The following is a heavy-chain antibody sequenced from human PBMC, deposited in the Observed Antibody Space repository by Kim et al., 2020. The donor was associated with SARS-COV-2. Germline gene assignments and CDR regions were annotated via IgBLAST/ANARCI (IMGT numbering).Heavy chain of an antibody. CDR3: ARYSSSWFYFDY. CDR2: MYYSGST. V-gene: IGHV4-59*08. D-gene: IGHD6-13*01. Sequence: SETLSLTCTVTGGSISSYYWSWIRQPPGKGLEWIGYMYYSGSTNYNPSLKSRVTISVDTSKNQFSLKLSSVTAADTAVYYCARYSSSWFYFDYWGQGTL. CDR1: GGSISSYY. J-gene: IGHJ4*02.